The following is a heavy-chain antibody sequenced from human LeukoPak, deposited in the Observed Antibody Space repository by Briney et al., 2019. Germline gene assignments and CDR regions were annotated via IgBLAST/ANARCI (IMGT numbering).Heavy chain of an antibody. Sequence: PGGSLRLSCAASGFTVSSNYMSWVRQAPGKGLEWDSVIYSGGSTYYADSVKGRFTISRDNSKNTLYLQMNSLRAEDTALYYCARDRWGHYDYFDYWGQGTLLTVSS. V-gene: IGHV3-53*01. CDR3: ARDRWGHYDYFDY. J-gene: IGHJ4*02. CDR1: GFTVSSNY. CDR2: IYSGGST. D-gene: IGHD4-17*01.